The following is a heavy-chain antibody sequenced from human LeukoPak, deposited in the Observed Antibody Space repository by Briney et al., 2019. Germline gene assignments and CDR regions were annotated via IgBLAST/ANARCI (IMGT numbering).Heavy chain of an antibody. V-gene: IGHV3-21*01. CDR2: ISSSSSYI. Sequence: GGSLRLSCGGSGFNFRDYWMSWVRQAPGKGLERVSSISSSSSYIYYADSVKGRFTISRDNAKNSLYLQMNSLRAEDTAVYYCARGPGLRFIRFDYWGQGTLVTVSS. J-gene: IGHJ4*02. CDR3: ARGPGLRFIRFDY. CDR1: GFNFRDYW. D-gene: IGHD3-3*01.